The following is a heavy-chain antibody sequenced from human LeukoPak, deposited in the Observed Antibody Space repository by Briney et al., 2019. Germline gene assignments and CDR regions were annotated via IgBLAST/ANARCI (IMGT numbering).Heavy chain of an antibody. D-gene: IGHD4-23*01. Sequence: SETLSLTCTVSGCSISSYYWNWIRQPPGRGLEWIGYMHHSGSTSYNPSLKSRVTISLDTSKNQLSLRFSSVTAADTAVYYCAMTTGVTLPTLWGQGTVVTVSS. CDR2: MHHSGST. J-gene: IGHJ4*02. CDR1: GCSISSYY. V-gene: IGHV4-59*08. CDR3: AMTTGVTLPTL.